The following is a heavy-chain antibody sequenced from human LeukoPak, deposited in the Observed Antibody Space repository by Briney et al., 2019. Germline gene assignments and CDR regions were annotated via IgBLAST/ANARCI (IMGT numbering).Heavy chain of an antibody. D-gene: IGHD1-26*01. CDR3: ARASKRYSGSYYYYYYMDV. Sequence: GASVTVSCTASGYTFTSYDINWVRQAPGQGLEWMGWMNPNSGNTGYAQKFQGRVTITRNTSISTAYMELSSLRSEDAAVYYCARASKRYSGSYYYYYYMDVWGKGTTVTVSS. CDR1: GYTFTSYD. V-gene: IGHV1-8*03. J-gene: IGHJ6*03. CDR2: MNPNSGNT.